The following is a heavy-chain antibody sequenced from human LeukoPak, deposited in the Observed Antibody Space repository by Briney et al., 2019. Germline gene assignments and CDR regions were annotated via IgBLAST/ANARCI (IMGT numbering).Heavy chain of an antibody. D-gene: IGHD3-9*01. V-gene: IGHV1-69*04. CDR3: ARDVRYDAFDI. J-gene: IGHJ3*02. CDR1: GYTFTAHF. Sequence: GASVQVSCKASGYTFTAHFIHWVRQAPGQGLEWMGRIIPILGIANYAQKFQGRVTITADKSTSTAYMELSSLRSEDTAVYYCARDVRYDAFDIWGQGTMVTVSS. CDR2: IIPILGIA.